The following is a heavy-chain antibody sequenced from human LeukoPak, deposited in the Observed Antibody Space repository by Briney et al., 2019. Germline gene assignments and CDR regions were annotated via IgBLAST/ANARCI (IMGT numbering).Heavy chain of an antibody. CDR2: VYYGGDT. CDR3: AGGPVGGNFQH. J-gene: IGHJ1*01. D-gene: IGHD2-15*01. V-gene: IGHV4-39*01. Sequence: SSETLSLTCTVSGGSISSSSYYWGWIRQPPGKGLEWIGNVYYGGDTYYKPSIKSRVTISVDTSKNQFSLKLSSATAEDTAVYYCAGGPVGGNFQHWGQGTLVTVSS. CDR1: GGSISSSSYY.